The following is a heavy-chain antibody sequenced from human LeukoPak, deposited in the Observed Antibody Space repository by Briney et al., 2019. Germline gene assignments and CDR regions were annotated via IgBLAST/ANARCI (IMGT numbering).Heavy chain of an antibody. CDR2: IYTSGST. CDR3: ARQHYDFWSGYSPADAFDI. J-gene: IGHJ3*02. CDR1: GGSISSGSYY. V-gene: IGHV4-61*02. Sequence: SETLSLTCTASGGSISSGSYYWSWIRQPAGKGLEWIGRIYTSGSTNYNPSLKSRVTISVDTSKNQFSLKLSSVTAADTAVYYCARQHYDFWSGYSPADAFDIWGQGTMVTVSS. D-gene: IGHD3-3*01.